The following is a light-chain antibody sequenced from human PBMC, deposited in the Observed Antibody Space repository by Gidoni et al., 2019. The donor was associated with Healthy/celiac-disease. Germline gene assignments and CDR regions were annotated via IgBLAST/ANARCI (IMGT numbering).Light chain of an antibody. CDR2: DAS. CDR1: QSVSSY. J-gene: IGKJ1*01. V-gene: IGKV3-11*01. Sequence: EIVFTQSPATLSLSPGERATLSCRASQSVSSYLAWYQQKPGQAPRLLIYDASNRATGIPDRFSGSGSGTDFTLTISSLEPEDFAVYYCQQRSNWPRTFGQGTKVEIK. CDR3: QQRSNWPRT.